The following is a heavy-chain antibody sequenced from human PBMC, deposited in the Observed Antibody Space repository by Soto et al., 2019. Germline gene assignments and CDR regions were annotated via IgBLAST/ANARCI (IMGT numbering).Heavy chain of an antibody. D-gene: IGHD6-19*01. CDR2: IRAYTGYT. V-gene: IGHV1-18*04. CDR3: ASASDGYRSGWYVGYFAY. CDR1: GYTFTSYG. J-gene: IGHJ4*02. Sequence: QVQLVQSGGEVRKPGASVKVSCKASGYTFTSYGVSWVRQAPGQGLEWMGWIRAYTGYTNYAQKFQGRVTITTDTSTSTAYMELRSLISDDTAVYYCASASDGYRSGWYVGYFAYWGQGTLVTVSS.